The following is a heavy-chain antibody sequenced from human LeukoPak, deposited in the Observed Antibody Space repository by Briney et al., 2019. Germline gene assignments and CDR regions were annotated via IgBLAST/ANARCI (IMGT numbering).Heavy chain of an antibody. CDR3: ARTKYSCDSSGYYYPY. Sequence: ASVKVSCKASGYTFTGYYMHWVRQAPGQGLEWMGWSNPNSGGTNYAQKFQGRVTMTRDTSISTAYMELSRLRSDDTAVYYCARTKYSCDSSGYYYPYWGQGTLVTVSS. V-gene: IGHV1-2*02. CDR1: GYTFTGYY. CDR2: SNPNSGGT. D-gene: IGHD3-22*01. J-gene: IGHJ4*02.